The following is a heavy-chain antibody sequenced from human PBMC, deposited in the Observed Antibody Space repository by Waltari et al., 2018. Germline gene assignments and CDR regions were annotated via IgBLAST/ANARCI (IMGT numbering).Heavy chain of an antibody. CDR2: ISGSGGST. J-gene: IGHJ6*02. Sequence: EVQLLESGGGLVQPGGSLRLSCAASGFTFSSYAMSWVRQAPGKGLEWVSAISGSGGSTYCADSVKGRFTITRDNSKNTLYLQMNSRRAEDTAVYYCAKVAGTAMARGGMDVWGQGTTVTVSS. D-gene: IGHD5-18*01. CDR3: AKVAGTAMARGGMDV. CDR1: GFTFSSYA. V-gene: IGHV3-23*01.